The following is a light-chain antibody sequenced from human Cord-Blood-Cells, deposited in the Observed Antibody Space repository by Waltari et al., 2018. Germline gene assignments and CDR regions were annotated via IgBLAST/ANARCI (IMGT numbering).Light chain of an antibody. CDR1: KSVSSN. CDR3: QHRKT. Sequence: EIVMTQSPATLSVSPGERATLSCRASKSVSSNLAWYQQKPGQAPRLLIYGASTRATGIPARFSGSGSGTEFTLTISSLQSEDFAVYYCQHRKTFGQGTKVEIK. CDR2: GAS. V-gene: IGKV3-15*01. J-gene: IGKJ1*01.